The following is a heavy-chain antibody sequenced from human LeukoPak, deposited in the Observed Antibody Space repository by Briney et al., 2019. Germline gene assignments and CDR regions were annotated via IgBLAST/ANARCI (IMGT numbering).Heavy chain of an antibody. CDR1: GGSIRTDGSY. CDR3: ARLFTRAWEYRYGMDV. CDR2: IYIDGIT. D-gene: IGHD1-26*01. V-gene: IGHV4-39*02. Sequence: SETLPLTCTVSGGSIRTDGSYWAWIRQPPGKGLEWIGSIYIDGITHYNSSLRSRVTLSIDTSKNHFSLRLTSVTAADTAVFYCARLFTRAWEYRYGMDVWGQGTAVTVSS. J-gene: IGHJ6*02.